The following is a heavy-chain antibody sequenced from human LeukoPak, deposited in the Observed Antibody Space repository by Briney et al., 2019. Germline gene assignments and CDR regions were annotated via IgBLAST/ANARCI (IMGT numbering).Heavy chain of an antibody. CDR1: GFIFSSYG. CDR2: MSYDGSNK. Sequence: GRSLRLSCTASGFIFSSYGMHWVRQAPGMGLEWVAVMSYDGSNKFYADSVKGRFIISRDNSKNTLYLQMNSLRVDDTAVYYCAKERGTTTWFDSWGQGTLVTVSS. CDR3: AKERGTTTWFDS. D-gene: IGHD2-2*01. V-gene: IGHV3-30*18. J-gene: IGHJ5*02.